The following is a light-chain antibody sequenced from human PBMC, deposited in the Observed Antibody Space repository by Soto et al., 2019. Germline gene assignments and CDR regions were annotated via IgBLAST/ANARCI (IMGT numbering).Light chain of an antibody. Sequence: DIQMTPSPSSLSASVGDRVTITFRASQSISSYLNWYQQKPGKAPNLLTYAASSLQSGVPSRFSGSGFGTEFSLTISSQQPEDFASYYNQQSNSTPWCTFGQGT. V-gene: IGKV1-39*01. CDR1: QSISSY. CDR3: QQSNSTPWCT. J-gene: IGKJ1*01. CDR2: AAS.